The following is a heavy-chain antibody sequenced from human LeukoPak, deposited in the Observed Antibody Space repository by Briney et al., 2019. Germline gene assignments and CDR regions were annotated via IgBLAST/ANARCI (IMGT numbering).Heavy chain of an antibody. CDR3: ARAWGMGFDY. Sequence: GGSLRLSCAASGFTFSNYWMTWVRQAPGKGLEWVANRKVDGSEKYYVDSVKGRFTISRDNAKNSLYLQMVSLRADDTAVYYCARAWGMGFDYWGQGTLVTVSS. D-gene: IGHD7-27*01. J-gene: IGHJ4*02. CDR2: RKVDGSEK. CDR1: GFTFSNYW. V-gene: IGHV3-7*04.